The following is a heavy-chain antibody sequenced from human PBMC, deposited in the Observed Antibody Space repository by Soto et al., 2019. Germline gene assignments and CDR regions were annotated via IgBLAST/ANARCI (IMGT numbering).Heavy chain of an antibody. J-gene: IGHJ5*02. V-gene: IGHV1-69*13. CDR3: ARYASSGNNSVWYTFDP. D-gene: IGHD6-19*01. CDR1: GGTFSSYT. Sequence: GASVKVSCKASGGTFSSYTINWVLQAPGQGLEWMGGIIPIFGTTNYAKKFQGRVTITADESTSTAYMELSSLRSEDTAVYYCARYASSGNNSVWYTFDPWGQGTLVTVSS. CDR2: IIPIFGTT.